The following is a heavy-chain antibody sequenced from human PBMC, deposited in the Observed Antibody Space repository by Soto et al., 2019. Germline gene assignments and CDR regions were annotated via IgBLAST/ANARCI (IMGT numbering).Heavy chain of an antibody. CDR3: ARAYRSGWELLPDPGWFDP. CDR1: GGSINSGGYS. J-gene: IGHJ5*02. CDR2: IYHTGTT. Sequence: SETLSLTCTVSGGSINSGGYSWTWIRQPPGKGLEWIGFIYHTGTTYYNPSLKSRVTISVDRSKNQFSLKLSSVTAADTAVYYCARAYRSGWELLPDPGWFDPWGQGTLVTVSS. D-gene: IGHD1-26*01. V-gene: IGHV4-30-2*01.